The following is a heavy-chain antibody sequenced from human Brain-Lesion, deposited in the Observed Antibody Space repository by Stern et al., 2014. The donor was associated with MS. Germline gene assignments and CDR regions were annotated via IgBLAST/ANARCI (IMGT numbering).Heavy chain of an antibody. CDR2: ISWNSCTI. J-gene: IGHJ4*02. D-gene: IGHD1-14*01. Sequence: QLVESGGDLVQPGRSLRLSCEAFGFTFDDYDMHWVRQAPGKGLEWVAGISWNSCTIGYADSVKGPLATSRDNAYSSLYLQMNSLRPEDSALYYCARDITGSSAYFAYWGQGTLVTVSS. CDR1: GFTFDDYD. V-gene: IGHV3-9*01. CDR3: ARDITGSSAYFAY.